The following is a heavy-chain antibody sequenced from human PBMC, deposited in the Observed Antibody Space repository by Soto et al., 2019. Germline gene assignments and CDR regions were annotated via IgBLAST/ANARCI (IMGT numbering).Heavy chain of an antibody. D-gene: IGHD4-17*01. CDR2: TYYRSKWYN. Sequence: FSLTCAISGDSVSSNSAAWNWIRQSPSRGLEWLGRTYYRSKWYNDYAVSVKSRITINPDTSKNQFSLQLNSVTPEDTAVYYCARDRGSTGTPRNYYGMEVWGQGTTVTV. J-gene: IGHJ6*02. V-gene: IGHV6-1*01. CDR3: ARDRGSTGTPRNYYGMEV. CDR1: GDSVSSNSAA.